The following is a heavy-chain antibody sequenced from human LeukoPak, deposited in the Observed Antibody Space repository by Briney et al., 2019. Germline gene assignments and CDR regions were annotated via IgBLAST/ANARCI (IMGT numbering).Heavy chain of an antibody. CDR2: IYYSGST. CDR1: GGSISSYY. V-gene: IGHV4-59*01. D-gene: IGHD1-26*01. J-gene: IGHJ4*02. CDR3: ARGEVAYSIGY. Sequence: SETLSLTCTVSGGSISSYYWSWIRQPPGKGLEWIGYIYYSGSTNYRPSLKSRVTISVDTSKNQFSLKLSSVTAADTAVYYCARGEVAYSIGYWGQGTLVTVSS.